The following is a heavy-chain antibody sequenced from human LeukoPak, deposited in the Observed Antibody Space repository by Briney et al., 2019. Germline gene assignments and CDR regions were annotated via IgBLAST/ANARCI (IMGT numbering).Heavy chain of an antibody. Sequence: GSSVKVSCKAPGDTFSSYAISWVRQAPGQRLEWMGRIIPIFGTANYAQKFQGRVTISTDESTSTAYMELSSLRSEDTAVYYCARDPNHIAANGFDPWGQGTLVTVSS. D-gene: IGHD6-13*01. CDR1: GDTFSSYA. J-gene: IGHJ5*02. CDR2: IIPIFGTA. V-gene: IGHV1-69*05. CDR3: ARDPNHIAANGFDP.